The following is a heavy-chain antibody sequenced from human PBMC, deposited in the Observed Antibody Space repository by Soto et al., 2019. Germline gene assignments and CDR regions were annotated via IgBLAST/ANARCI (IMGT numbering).Heavy chain of an antibody. D-gene: IGHD3-16*01. Sequence: GGSLRLSCAASGFTFSFYAMHWVRQAPGKGLEWVAVISYNGRNKHYVDSVRGRFTISRDNSQDTLYLQMDSLRPDDTAVYYCARQAKIGDRSQFYFDSWGQGTLVTVSS. CDR3: ARQAKIGDRSQFYFDS. CDR1: GFTFSFYA. J-gene: IGHJ4*02. V-gene: IGHV3-30*04. CDR2: ISYNGRNK.